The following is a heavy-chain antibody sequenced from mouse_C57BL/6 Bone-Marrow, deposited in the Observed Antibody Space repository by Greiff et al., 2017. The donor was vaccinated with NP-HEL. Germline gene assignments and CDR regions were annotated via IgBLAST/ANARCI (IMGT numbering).Heavy chain of an antibody. CDR1: GFTFSSYG. D-gene: IGHD1-1*01. CDR3: ARQPFTTVVAPYAMDY. V-gene: IGHV5-6*01. CDR2: ISSGGSYT. J-gene: IGHJ4*01. Sequence: EVKLQESGGDLVKPGGSLKLSCAASGFTFSSYGMSWVRQTPDKRLEWVATISSGGSYTYYPDSVKGRFTISRHNAKNTLYLQMSSLKSEDTAMYYCARQPFTTVVAPYAMDYWGQGTSVTVSS.